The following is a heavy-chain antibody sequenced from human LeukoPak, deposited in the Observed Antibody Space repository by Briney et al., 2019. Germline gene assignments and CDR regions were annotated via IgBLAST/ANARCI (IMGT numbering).Heavy chain of an antibody. V-gene: IGHV4-61*01. J-gene: IGHJ4*02. CDR2: IYSSGST. Sequence: PSETLSLTCTVSGGSISSSSYYWSWIRQSPGKGLEWIGYIYSSGSTNYSPSLKSRVTISLDTSKNQFSLRLKSVTAADTAKYYCARGKDFGYRYGFLDYWGQGTLVTVSS. D-gene: IGHD5-18*01. CDR1: GGSISSSSYY. CDR3: ARGKDFGYRYGFLDY.